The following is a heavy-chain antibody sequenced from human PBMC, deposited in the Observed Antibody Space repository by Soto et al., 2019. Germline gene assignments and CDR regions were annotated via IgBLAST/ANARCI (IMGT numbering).Heavy chain of an antibody. D-gene: IGHD3-22*01. CDR1: GFTFSNYA. V-gene: IGHV3-23*01. J-gene: IGHJ4*02. CDR2: IGGRGTSS. CDR3: AKSRYADSSGDYYDF. Sequence: GGSLRLSCAASGFTFSNYAMSWVRQAPGKGLEWVSGIGGRGTSSYYADSVKGRFAISRDNSYNTLFLQLHSLRAEDTAVYYCAKSRYADSSGDYYDFWGQGTRVTVS.